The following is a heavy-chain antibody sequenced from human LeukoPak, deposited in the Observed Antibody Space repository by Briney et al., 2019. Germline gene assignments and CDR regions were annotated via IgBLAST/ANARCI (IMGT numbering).Heavy chain of an antibody. D-gene: IGHD5-24*01. V-gene: IGHV3-64D*06. CDR3: VKDGRMATITYNDLFDY. CDR1: GFTFSSHA. J-gene: IGHJ4*02. Sequence: GGSLRLSCSASGFTFSSHAMHWVRQAPGKELEYASAISSNGGSTYYADSVKGRFTISRDNSKNTLYLQMSSLRAEDTAVYYCVKDGRMATITYNDLFDYWGQGTLVTVSS. CDR2: ISSNGGST.